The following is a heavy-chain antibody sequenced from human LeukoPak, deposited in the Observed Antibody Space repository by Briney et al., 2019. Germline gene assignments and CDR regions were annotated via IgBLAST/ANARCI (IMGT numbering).Heavy chain of an antibody. CDR1: GFTVSNYA. D-gene: IGHD6-19*01. Sequence: GRSLRLSCAASGFTVSNYAITWVRQAPGRGLEWVSAISASDGSTYYVDSVEGGFTISRDLSKNTLYMQMNRVREEDTAVYYCAKLTSAWSEDFWGQGNLVTVSS. V-gene: IGHV3-23*01. CDR2: ISASDGST. CDR3: AKLTSAWSEDF. J-gene: IGHJ4*02.